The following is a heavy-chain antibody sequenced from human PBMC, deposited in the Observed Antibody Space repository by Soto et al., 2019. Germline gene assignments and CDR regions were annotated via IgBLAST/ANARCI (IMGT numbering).Heavy chain of an antibody. CDR2: VSHDGSLY. J-gene: IGHJ4*02. CDR3: VKDRSDTWSFDY. V-gene: IGHV3-30*18. CDR1: GFTFSSYA. Sequence: GGSLRLSCAASGFTFSSYAMHLVRQVPGKGLEWLAVVSHDGSLYPYADSVKGRFSISRDNSRRTLYLQMNSLRPEDTAVYYCVKDRSDTWSFDYWGQGTLVTVSS. D-gene: IGHD2-8*02.